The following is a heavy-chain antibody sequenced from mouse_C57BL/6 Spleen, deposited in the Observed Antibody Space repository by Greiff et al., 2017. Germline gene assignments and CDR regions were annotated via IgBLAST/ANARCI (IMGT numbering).Heavy chain of an antibody. D-gene: IGHD2-4*01. CDR1: GYTFTSYW. CDR3: ARRYDYDLDY. V-gene: IGHV1-61*01. Sequence: VQLQQPGAELVRPGSSVKLSCKASGYTFTSYWMDWVKQRPGQGLEWIGNIYPSDSETHYNQKFKDKATLTVDKSSSTAYMQLSSLTSEDSAVYYCARRYDYDLDYWGQGTTLTVSS. CDR2: IYPSDSET. J-gene: IGHJ2*01.